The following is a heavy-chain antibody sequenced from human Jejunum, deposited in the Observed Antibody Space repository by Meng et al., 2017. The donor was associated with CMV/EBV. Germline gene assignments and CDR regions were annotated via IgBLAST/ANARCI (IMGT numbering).Heavy chain of an antibody. CDR3: ARAGYDSSGYYPQPFDY. CDR2: INAGNGNT. J-gene: IGHJ4*02. CDR1: GSSFTSYC. D-gene: IGHD3-22*01. V-gene: IGHV1-3*01. Sequence: QVYLGQAGDAGEKAWDSGKASCKASGSSFTSYCISWVRKAPRQRLEWMEWINAGNGNTKYSKRFQGRVTITRDTSESTAYMELSSLRTEDTTVYDCARAGYDSSGYYPQPFDYWGQGTLVTVSS.